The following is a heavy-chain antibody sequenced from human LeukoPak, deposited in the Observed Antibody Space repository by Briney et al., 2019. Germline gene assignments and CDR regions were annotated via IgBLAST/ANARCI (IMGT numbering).Heavy chain of an antibody. CDR2: IIPIFGTA. Sequence: SVKVSCKASGGTFSSYAISWVRQAPGQGLEWMGGIIPIFGTANYAQKFQGRVTITADESTSTAYMELSRLRSDDTAVYYCAREPFWVIDDYWGQGTLVTVSS. V-gene: IGHV1-69*13. CDR3: AREPFWVIDDY. D-gene: IGHD3-16*02. J-gene: IGHJ4*02. CDR1: GGTFSSYA.